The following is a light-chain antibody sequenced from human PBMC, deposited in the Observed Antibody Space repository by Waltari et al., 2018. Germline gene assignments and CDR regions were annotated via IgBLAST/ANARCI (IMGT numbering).Light chain of an antibody. Sequence: SYDLTQPPSVSVSPGQTARITCSGDALPNQVAYWYQQKPGQAPVLVRYKVNERPSGIPRRFAGSTSGPTGTWTISGVQAEDEADYHCQAADRSSTFVLFGGGTKLTVL. V-gene: IGLV3-25*03. CDR3: QAADRSSTFVL. CDR2: KVN. J-gene: IGLJ2*01. CDR1: ALPNQV.